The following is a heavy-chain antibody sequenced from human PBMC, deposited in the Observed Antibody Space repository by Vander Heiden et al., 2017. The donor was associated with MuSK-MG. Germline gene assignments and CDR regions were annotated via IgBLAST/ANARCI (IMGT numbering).Heavy chain of an antibody. D-gene: IGHD2-2*01. V-gene: IGHV4-31*03. Sequence: QVQLQESGPGLVKPSQTLSLSCTVPGDSISSGNYDWSWIRQHPGKGLEWIGYIYYSGSTYYNPSLKSRVTISVDTSKNQFSLKLSSVTAADTAVYYCARAGRTSRAGYYYMDVWGKGTTVTVSS. J-gene: IGHJ6*03. CDR1: GDSISSGNYD. CDR3: ARAGRTSRAGYYYMDV. CDR2: IYYSGST.